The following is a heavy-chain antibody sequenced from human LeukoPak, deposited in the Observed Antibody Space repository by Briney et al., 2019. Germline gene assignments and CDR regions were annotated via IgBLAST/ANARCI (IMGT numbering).Heavy chain of an antibody. Sequence: SETLSLTCAVYGGSFSGYYWSWIRHPPGKGLERIGEINHSGSTNYNPSLKSRVTISVDTSKNQFSLKLSSVTAADTAVYCCARPRYSSGALLYWGQGTLVTVSS. CDR3: ARPRYSSGALLY. CDR1: GGSFSGYY. CDR2: INHSGST. V-gene: IGHV4-34*01. J-gene: IGHJ4*02. D-gene: IGHD6-19*01.